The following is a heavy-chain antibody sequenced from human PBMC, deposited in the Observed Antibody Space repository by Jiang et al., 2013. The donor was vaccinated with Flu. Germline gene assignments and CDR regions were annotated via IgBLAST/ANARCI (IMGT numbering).Heavy chain of an antibody. V-gene: IGHV4-59*11. CDR3: ARGYYDSSGYSNPFDL. Sequence: LLKPSETLSLTCTVSGGSINSPYWSWIRQPPGKGLEWIGYISYSGTTNYNPSLKSRVTISIDTSKNQFSLKLTSVTTADTAFYYCARGYYDSSGYSNPFDLWGQGTLVT. CDR1: GGSINSPY. J-gene: IGHJ4*02. D-gene: IGHD3-22*01. CDR2: ISYSGTT.